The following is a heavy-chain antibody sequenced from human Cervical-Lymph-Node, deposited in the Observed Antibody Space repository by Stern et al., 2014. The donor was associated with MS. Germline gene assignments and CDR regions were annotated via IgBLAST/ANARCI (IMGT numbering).Heavy chain of an antibody. D-gene: IGHD3-3*01. J-gene: IGHJ4*02. CDR1: GFTFGDYA. Sequence: EVQLVESGGGLVKPGRSLRLSCTASGFTFGDYAMSWFRQAPGKGLEWVGFIRSKAYGGTTEYAASVKGRFTISRDDSKSIAYLQMNSLKTEDTAVYYCTRGRITIFGVDFDYWGQGTLVTVSS. CDR3: TRGRITIFGVDFDY. V-gene: IGHV3-49*05. CDR2: IRSKAYGGTT.